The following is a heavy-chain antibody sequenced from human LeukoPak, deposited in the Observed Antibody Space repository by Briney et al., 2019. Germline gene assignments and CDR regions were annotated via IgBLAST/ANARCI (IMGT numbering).Heavy chain of an antibody. V-gene: IGHV3-7*01. CDR2: IKQDGSEK. D-gene: IGHD6-13*01. CDR1: GFTFSSYA. Sequence: PGGSLRLSCAASGFTFSSYAMHWVRQAPGKGLEWVATIKQDGSEKYYVDSVKGRFTISRDNAKNSLYLQMNSLRAEDTAVFSCARGNTAAAGTLGYWRHGTLVTVSS. J-gene: IGHJ4*01. CDR3: ARGNTAAAGTLGY.